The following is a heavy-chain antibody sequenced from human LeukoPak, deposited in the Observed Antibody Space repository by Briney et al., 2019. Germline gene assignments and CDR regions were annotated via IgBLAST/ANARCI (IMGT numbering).Heavy chain of an antibody. D-gene: IGHD1-1*01. V-gene: IGHV3-64D*09. CDR1: GFTFSGYA. CDR3: AMNWNCDY. J-gene: IGHJ4*01. Sequence: GGSLRLSCSASGFTFSGYAMLWVRQAPGKGLESVSAISNSGGSTYYADSVKGRFTISRDNSDNTLYLQMSSLRPEDTAVYYCAMNWNCDYWGHGTRVTVSS. CDR2: ISNSGGST.